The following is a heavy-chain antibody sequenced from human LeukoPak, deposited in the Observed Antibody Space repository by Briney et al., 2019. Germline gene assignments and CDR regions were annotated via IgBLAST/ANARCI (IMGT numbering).Heavy chain of an antibody. D-gene: IGHD3-22*01. CDR3: ARGSPPRRNYDSRGYYSYYFDY. CDR2: ISACNGNT. V-gene: IGHV1-18*01. J-gene: IGHJ4*02. Sequence: ASVKVSCKASGYTFTGYGISWVRQAPGQGLEWMGWISACNGNTNYAQKLQGRVTMTTDTSTSTAYMELRSLRSDDTAVYYCARGSPPRRNYDSRGYYSYYFDYWGQGTLVTVSS. CDR1: GYTFTGYG.